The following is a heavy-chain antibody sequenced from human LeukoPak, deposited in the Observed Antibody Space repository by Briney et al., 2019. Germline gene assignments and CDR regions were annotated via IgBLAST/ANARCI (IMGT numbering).Heavy chain of an antibody. J-gene: IGHJ6*03. CDR2: INHSGST. Sequence: KSSETLSLTCAVYGGSFSGYYWSWIRQPPGKGLEWIGEINHSGSTNYNPSLKSRVTISVDTSKNQFSLKLSSVTAADTAVYYCARHSPPDYYYYMGVWGKGTTVTISS. D-gene: IGHD2-21*01. V-gene: IGHV4-34*01. CDR3: ARHSPPDYYYYMGV. CDR1: GGSFSGYY.